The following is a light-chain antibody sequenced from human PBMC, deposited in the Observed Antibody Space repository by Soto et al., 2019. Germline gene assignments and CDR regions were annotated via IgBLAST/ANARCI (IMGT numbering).Light chain of an antibody. CDR2: SND. V-gene: IGLV1-44*01. CDR3: AAWDDSLNGHV. J-gene: IGLJ1*01. Sequence: QSVLTQPPSASGTPGQRVTISCSGSSSNIGGNTVNWYQQLPGTAPNLLIHSNDQRPSGVPDRFSGSKSGTSASLAISGLQSEDEADYYCAAWDDSLNGHVFGTGTKVTVL. CDR1: SSNIGGNT.